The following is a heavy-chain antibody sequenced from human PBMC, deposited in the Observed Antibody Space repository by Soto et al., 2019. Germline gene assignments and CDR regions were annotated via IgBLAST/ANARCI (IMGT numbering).Heavy chain of an antibody. CDR3: ASWGRIATRCFDY. D-gene: IGHD6-6*01. Sequence: GGSLRLSCAVSGFTFSSYAMSWVRQAPGKGLEWVSAISGSVGSTYYADSVKGRFTISRDNSKNTLYLQMNSLRAEDTAVYYCASWGRIATRCFDYWGQGTLVTVSS. J-gene: IGHJ4*02. CDR1: GFTFSSYA. V-gene: IGHV3-23*01. CDR2: ISGSVGST.